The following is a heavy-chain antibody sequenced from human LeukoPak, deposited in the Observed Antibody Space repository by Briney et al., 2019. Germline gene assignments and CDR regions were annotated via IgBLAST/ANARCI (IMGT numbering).Heavy chain of an antibody. J-gene: IGHJ4*02. D-gene: IGHD5-12*01. CDR2: IYHSGST. Sequence: PSQTLSLTCTVSGGFISSGGYSWSWIRQPPGKGLEWIGYIYHSGSTYYNPSLKSRVTISVDTSKNQFSLKLSSVTAADTAVYYCAREVNSGCEYWGQGTLVTVSS. CDR1: GGFISSGGYS. V-gene: IGHV4-30-2*01. CDR3: AREVNSGCEY.